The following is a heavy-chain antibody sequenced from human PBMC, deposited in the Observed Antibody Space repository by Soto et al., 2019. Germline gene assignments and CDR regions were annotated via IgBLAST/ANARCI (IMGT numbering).Heavy chain of an antibody. J-gene: IGHJ4*02. Sequence: QVQLVQSGVEIRKPGASVKVSCKTSGYNFFRYGISWVRQAPGQGLEWMGWISAYNGNTNYPQRVQGRVTVTTDTXXSTAYMELRNLTSEDTAVYYCARDGYDFWSGYYDYWGQGTLVTVDS. D-gene: IGHD3-3*01. CDR1: GYNFFRYG. CDR2: ISAYNGNT. V-gene: IGHV1-18*01. CDR3: ARDGYDFWSGYYDY.